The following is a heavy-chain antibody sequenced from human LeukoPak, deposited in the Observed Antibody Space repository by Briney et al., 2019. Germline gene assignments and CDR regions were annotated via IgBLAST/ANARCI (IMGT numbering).Heavy chain of an antibody. D-gene: IGHD4-17*01. V-gene: IGHV4-59*01. J-gene: IGHJ1*01. CDR3: ARGIDYGDFQH. CDR1: GGSISSYS. Sequence: PSETLSLTCTVSGGSISSYSWSWIRQPPGQGLEWFGYISYSGSTNYNPSLKSRGTISVDTSKNQFSLKLRSVTAADTAVYYCARGIDYGDFQHWGQGTLVTVSS. CDR2: ISYSGST.